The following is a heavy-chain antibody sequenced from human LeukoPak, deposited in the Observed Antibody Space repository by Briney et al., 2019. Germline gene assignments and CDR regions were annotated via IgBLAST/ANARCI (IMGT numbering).Heavy chain of an antibody. J-gene: IGHJ6*02. CDR1: GYTFTGYY. CDR3: ARGHGSGSYFMYYYGMDV. CDR2: INPNSGGT. Sequence: GASVKVPCKASGYTFTGYYMHWVRQAPGQGLEWMGWINPNSGGTNYAQKFQGRVTMTRDTSISTAYMELSRLRSDDTAVYYRARGHGSGSYFMYYYGMDVWGQGTTVTVSS. V-gene: IGHV1-2*02. D-gene: IGHD3-10*01.